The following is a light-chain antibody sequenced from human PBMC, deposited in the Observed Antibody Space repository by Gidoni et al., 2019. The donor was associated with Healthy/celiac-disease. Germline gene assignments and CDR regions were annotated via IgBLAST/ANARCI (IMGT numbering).Light chain of an antibody. CDR1: PSVSSSY. CDR3: QQYGRSQT. CDR2: GAF. J-gene: IGKJ1*01. V-gene: IGKV3-20*01. Sequence: DIVLTQSPGTLSLSPGERATLSCRASPSVSSSYLAWYQQKPRQAPRLLIYGAFSRATGIPDRFSGSGSGTDFTLTISRLEPEDFAVSYCQQYGRSQTFGQGTKVEIK.